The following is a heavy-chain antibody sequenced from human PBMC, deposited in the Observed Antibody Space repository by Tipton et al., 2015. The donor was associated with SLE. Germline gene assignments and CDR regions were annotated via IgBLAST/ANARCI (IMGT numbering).Heavy chain of an antibody. Sequence: TLSLTCTVSGGSISSYYWSWIRQPPGKGLEWIGYIYYSGSTNYNPSLKSRVTISVDTSKNQSSLKLSSVTAADTAVYYCARLGYGSGSYYMDYWGQGTLVTVSS. V-gene: IGHV4-59*01. CDR1: GGSISSYY. CDR2: IYYSGST. CDR3: ARLGYGSGSYYMDY. J-gene: IGHJ4*02. D-gene: IGHD3-10*01.